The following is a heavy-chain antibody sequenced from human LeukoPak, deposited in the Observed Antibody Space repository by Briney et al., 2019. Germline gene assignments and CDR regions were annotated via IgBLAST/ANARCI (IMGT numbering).Heavy chain of an antibody. CDR1: GFTFSNTW. Sequence: GGSLRLSCLASGFTFSNTWMNWVRQAPGKGLEWVARIRSKRDGGTTDYAAPVKGRFTISRDNAKNTLYLQMNSLRAEDTAVYYCARSTSYSYGFGNYFDYWGQGTLVTVSS. CDR3: ARSTSYSYGFGNYFDY. V-gene: IGHV3-15*07. CDR2: IRSKRDGGTT. D-gene: IGHD5-18*01. J-gene: IGHJ4*02.